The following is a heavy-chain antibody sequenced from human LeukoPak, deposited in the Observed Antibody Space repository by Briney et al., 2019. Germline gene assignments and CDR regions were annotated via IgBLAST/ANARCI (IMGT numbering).Heavy chain of an antibody. V-gene: IGHV1-18*01. CDR1: CYNFTSYG. CDR3: ARDGRYFLEWLYTYWFDP. J-gene: IGHJ5*02. Sequence: SVKVFCKASCYNFTSYGVSWFQLDPVQGLEWVGWICGYYGNSKYALMLLGRLTNNPDKSMSTAHMDLMNLGSDVTAVYYCARDGRYFLEWLYTYWFDPWGQGTLVSVS. D-gene: IGHD3-3*01. CDR2: ICGYYGNS.